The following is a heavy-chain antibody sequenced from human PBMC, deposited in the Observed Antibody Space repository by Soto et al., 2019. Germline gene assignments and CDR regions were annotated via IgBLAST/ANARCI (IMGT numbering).Heavy chain of an antibody. Sequence: GGSLRLSCAASGFTFDDYAMHWVRQAPGKGLEWVSGIGWNSGSIGYVDSVKGRFTISRDNTKTSLYLQMNSLRTEDTALYYCAKAPRKYSGYNYAVYFDYWGQGTLVTVSS. V-gene: IGHV3-9*01. D-gene: IGHD5-12*01. CDR3: AKAPRKYSGYNYAVYFDY. J-gene: IGHJ4*02. CDR1: GFTFDDYA. CDR2: IGWNSGSI.